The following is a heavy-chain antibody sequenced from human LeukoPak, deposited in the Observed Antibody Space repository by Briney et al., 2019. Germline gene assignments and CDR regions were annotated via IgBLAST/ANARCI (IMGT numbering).Heavy chain of an antibody. Sequence: ASVKCSCKASGYTFTSYAMNWVRQAPGQGLEWMGWINTNTGNPTYAQGFTGRFVFSLDTSVSTAYLQISSLKAEDTAVYYCARARILYCSGGSCLIDYWGQGTLVTVSS. CDR2: INTNTGNP. V-gene: IGHV7-4-1*02. CDR1: GYTFTSYA. D-gene: IGHD2-15*01. CDR3: ARARILYCSGGSCLIDY. J-gene: IGHJ4*02.